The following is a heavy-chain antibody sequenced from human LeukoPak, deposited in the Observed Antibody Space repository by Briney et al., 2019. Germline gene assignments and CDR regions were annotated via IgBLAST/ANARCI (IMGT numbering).Heavy chain of an antibody. CDR1: GYIFGNYV. D-gene: IGHD1-26*01. V-gene: IGHV1-3*01. J-gene: IGHJ4*02. CDR2: INAGNGNT. CDR3: ARLSGATEGYEFDS. Sequence: ASVKVSCKTSGYIFGNYVMHWVRQAPGQRLEWMGWINAGNGNTKYSQKFQGRVTITRDTSARTAYMELSSLGSEDTAVYYCARLSGATEGYEFDSWGQGTLVTVSS.